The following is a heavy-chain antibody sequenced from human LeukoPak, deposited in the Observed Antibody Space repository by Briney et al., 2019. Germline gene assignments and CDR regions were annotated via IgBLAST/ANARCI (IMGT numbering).Heavy chain of an antibody. CDR3: ARSFAARLFDY. CDR1: GFTFSSYW. V-gene: IGHV3-7*01. Sequence: GGSLRLCCAASGFTFSSYWMSWVRQAPGKGLEWVANIKQDGSEKYYVDSVKGRFTISRDNAKNSLYLQMNSLRAEDTAVYYCARSFAARLFDYWGQGTLVTVSS. D-gene: IGHD6-6*01. CDR2: IKQDGSEK. J-gene: IGHJ4*02.